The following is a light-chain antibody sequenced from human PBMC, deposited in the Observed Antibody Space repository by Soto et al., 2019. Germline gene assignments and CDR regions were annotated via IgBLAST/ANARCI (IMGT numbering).Light chain of an antibody. CDR3: TSYASGSSHVV. Sequence: QSVLTQPASVSGSPGQSITLSCTGTSSDIGGYDYVSWYQRHPGKAPKLIIYDVNNRPSGVSNRFSGSKSGNTASQTISGLQAEDEADYYCTSYASGSSHVVFGGGTQLTVL. CDR2: DVN. V-gene: IGLV2-14*01. J-gene: IGLJ2*01. CDR1: SSDIGGYDY.